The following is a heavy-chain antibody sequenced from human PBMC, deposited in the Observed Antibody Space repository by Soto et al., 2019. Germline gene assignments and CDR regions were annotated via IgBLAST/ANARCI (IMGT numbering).Heavy chain of an antibody. Sequence: QVQLVQSGAEVKKPGSSVKVSCKASGGTFSSYAISWVRQAPGQGLGWMGGIIPIFGTANYAQQFQGRVTVTGDEGRSTGYLGLSTVRSEDTAVYECAREGYYDCSGYYKWRRRSLVTVSS. CDR3: AREGYYDCSGYYK. CDR1: GGTFSSYA. CDR2: IIPIFGTA. J-gene: IGHJ4*02. D-gene: IGHD3-22*01. V-gene: IGHV1-69*01.